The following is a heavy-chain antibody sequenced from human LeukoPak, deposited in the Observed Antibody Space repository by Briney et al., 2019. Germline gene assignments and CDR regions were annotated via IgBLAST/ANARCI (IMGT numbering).Heavy chain of an antibody. Sequence: PSETLSLTCAVYGGSFSGYYWIWIRQPPGKGLEWIGEINHSGSTNYNPSLKSRVTISEDTSKNQFSLNLTSVTAADTAVYYCARARVRIATGALDYWGQGALVTVSS. D-gene: IGHD6-13*01. CDR3: ARARVRIATGALDY. CDR2: INHSGST. J-gene: IGHJ4*02. CDR1: GGSFSGYY. V-gene: IGHV4-34*01.